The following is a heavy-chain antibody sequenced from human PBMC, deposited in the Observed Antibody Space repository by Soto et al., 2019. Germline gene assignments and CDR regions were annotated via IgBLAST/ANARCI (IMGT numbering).Heavy chain of an antibody. J-gene: IGHJ4*02. V-gene: IGHV3-30*18. CDR2: ISYHGSDK. CDR1: GFTFSNYG. D-gene: IGHD4-17*01. Sequence: QVQLVESGGGVVQPGRSLRLSCAASGFTFSNYGMHWVRQAPGKGLEWVAVISYHGSDKYYADSVKGRFTISRDNSKNTLYLQMDSLRAEDPAVYYCAKDPLTTTVTTVGYWGQGTLVTVSS. CDR3: AKDPLTTTVTTVGY.